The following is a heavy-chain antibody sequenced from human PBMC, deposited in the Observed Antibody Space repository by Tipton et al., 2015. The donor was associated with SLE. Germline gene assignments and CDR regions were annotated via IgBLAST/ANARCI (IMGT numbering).Heavy chain of an antibody. CDR1: GYSFTNYW. Sequence: QLVQSGAEVKKPGESLKISCKGSGYSFTNYWIAWVRQMPGKGLEWMGIIYYSGSTYYNPSLKSRVTISVDTSKNQFSLKLSSVTAADTALYYCARGKGWFDPWGQGTLVTVSS. J-gene: IGHJ5*02. CDR2: IYYSGST. CDR3: ARGKGWFDP. V-gene: IGHV5-51*01.